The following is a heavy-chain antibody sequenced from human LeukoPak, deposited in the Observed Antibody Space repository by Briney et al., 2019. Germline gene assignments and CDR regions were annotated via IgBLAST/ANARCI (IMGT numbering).Heavy chain of an antibody. J-gene: IGHJ4*02. CDR1: GFTFNNYA. CDR3: ARSLKWNLVGFDY. D-gene: IGHD1-1*01. Sequence: GGSLRLSCAASGFTFNNYAMNWVRQAPGKGLEWVSVINDSGGSTFYADSVKGRFSLSRDNSNLYLQMSSLRAEDTAVYYCARSLKWNLVGFDYWGQGTLVTVSS. CDR2: INDSGGST. V-gene: IGHV3-23*01.